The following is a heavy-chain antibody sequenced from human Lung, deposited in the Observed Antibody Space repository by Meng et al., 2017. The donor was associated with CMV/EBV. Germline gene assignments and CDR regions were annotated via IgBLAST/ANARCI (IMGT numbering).Heavy chain of an antibody. CDR3: ARGGLSTALPEAPSSSSIDN. Sequence: SXXVSXKASGYTFTGYFMHWVRQAPGQGLEWMGWINPNSGGTNYAQKFQGRVIMTWDTSISSAYMQLSRLTSNDTAVFYCARGGLSTALPEAPSSSSIDNXGQGTLVTVS. CDR2: INPNSGGT. CDR1: GYTFTGYF. J-gene: IGHJ4*02. D-gene: IGHD2/OR15-2a*01. V-gene: IGHV1-2*02.